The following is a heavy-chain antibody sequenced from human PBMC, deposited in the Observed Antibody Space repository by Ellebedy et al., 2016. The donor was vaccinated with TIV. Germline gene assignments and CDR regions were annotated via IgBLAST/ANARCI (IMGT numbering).Heavy chain of an antibody. J-gene: IGHJ4*02. Sequence: GESLKISXAASGFTFSTYAMGWVRQAPGKGLEWVSAISGTSGSIYYADSVKGRFTISRDNSKNTLYLQMNSLRAEDTAIYYCTKGLVYVAGATSGVDHWGQGNLVSVPS. CDR2: ISGTSGSI. CDR3: TKGLVYVAGATSGVDH. CDR1: GFTFSTYA. D-gene: IGHD6-19*01. V-gene: IGHV3-23*01.